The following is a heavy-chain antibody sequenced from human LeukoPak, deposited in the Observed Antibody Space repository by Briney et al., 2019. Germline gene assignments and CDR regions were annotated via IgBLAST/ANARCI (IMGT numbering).Heavy chain of an antibody. D-gene: IGHD5-24*01. CDR3: ALGGDGYKNRGAWYDY. V-gene: IGHV1-18*01. CDR1: GYTFTSYG. J-gene: IGHJ4*02. CDR2: ISAYNGNT. Sequence: GASVKVSCKAPGYTFTSYGISWVRQAPGQGLEWMGWISAYNGNTNYAQKLQGRVTMTTDTSTSTAYMELRSMRSDDTAVYYCALGGDGYKNRGAWYDYWGQGTLVTVSS.